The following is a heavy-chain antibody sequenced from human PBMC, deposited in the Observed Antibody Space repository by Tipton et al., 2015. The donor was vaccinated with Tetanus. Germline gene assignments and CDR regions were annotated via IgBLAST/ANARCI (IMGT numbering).Heavy chain of an antibody. CDR2: IRGSGGNT. CDR1: GFTFSSYA. CDR3: AKPGYSSSWKYYFDY. Sequence: GSLRLSCAASGFTFSSYAMSWVRQAPGKGLEWVSAIRGSGGNTYYADSVKGRFTVSRDNSKNTLYLQINSLRAEDTAVYYCAKPGYSSSWKYYFDYWGQGTLVTVSS. V-gene: IGHV3-23*01. D-gene: IGHD6-13*01. J-gene: IGHJ4*02.